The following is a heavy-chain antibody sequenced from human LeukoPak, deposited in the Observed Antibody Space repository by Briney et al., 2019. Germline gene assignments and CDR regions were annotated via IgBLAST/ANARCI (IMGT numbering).Heavy chain of an antibody. D-gene: IGHD2-21*02. CDR1: GFIVSSNY. V-gene: IGHV3-23*01. J-gene: IGHJ4*02. CDR2: ISSRGDDT. CDR3: AKHRRSTLVTAYFDS. Sequence: GGSLRLSCAGSGFIVSSNYMSWVRQAAGKGLEWVSSISSRGDDTSYADSVKGRFTISRDNSKNTLYLQLNSLRVDDAAIYYCAKHRRSTLVTAYFDSWGQGTLVTVSS.